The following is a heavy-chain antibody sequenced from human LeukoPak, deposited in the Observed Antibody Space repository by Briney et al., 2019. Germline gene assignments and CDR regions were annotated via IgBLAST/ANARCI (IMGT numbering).Heavy chain of an antibody. V-gene: IGHV4-39*01. CDR2: MYYTGGT. CDR1: GGSLSISSHY. J-gene: IGHJ4*02. Sequence: SETLSLTCTVSGGSLSISSHYWAWIRQPPGKGLEWIGSMYYTGGTYYNPSLKSRVTISIDTSKNQFSLKLNSVTAADTAVYYCARLVRYCSTNSCYPFDFWGQGALVTVSS. D-gene: IGHD2-2*01. CDR3: ARLVRYCSTNSCYPFDF.